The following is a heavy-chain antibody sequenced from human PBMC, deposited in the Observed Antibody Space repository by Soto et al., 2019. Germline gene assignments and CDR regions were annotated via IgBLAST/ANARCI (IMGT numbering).Heavy chain of an antibody. V-gene: IGHV3-11*01. CDR3: ARVSASGWHVNGRDYFDS. D-gene: IGHD6-19*01. CDR1: GFTFSNYY. Sequence: QVQLVEAGGGLVKPGGSLRLSCAASGFTFSNYYMAWIRQAPGKGLECLSYISSRDVTIYYADSVKDRFTISRDNTKNSLYLQMSSLRDEDTGVYYCARVSASGWHVNGRDYFDSWGQGPLVTVSS. J-gene: IGHJ4*02. CDR2: ISSRDVTI.